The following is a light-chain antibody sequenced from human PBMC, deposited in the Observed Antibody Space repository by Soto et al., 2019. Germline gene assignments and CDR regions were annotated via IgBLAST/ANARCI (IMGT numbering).Light chain of an antibody. V-gene: IGKV1-8*01. CDR2: AAS. CDR1: QGISSY. Sequence: AIRMTQSPSSLSASTGDRVTITCRASQGISSYLAWYQQKPVKAPKLLIYAASTLQIGVPSRFSGRGSRTDFTLASSCLQSEDFATDYCQQYYSYPPLTFGGGTKVEIK. CDR3: QQYYSYPPLT. J-gene: IGKJ4*01.